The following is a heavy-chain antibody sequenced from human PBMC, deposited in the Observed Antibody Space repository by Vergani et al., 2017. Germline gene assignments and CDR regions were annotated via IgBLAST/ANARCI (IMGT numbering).Heavy chain of an antibody. CDR3: ARVRIAARPYNDAFDI. V-gene: IGHV3-9*01. J-gene: IGHJ3*02. CDR2: ISWNSGSI. Sequence: EVQLVESGGGLVQPGRSLRLSCAASGFTFDDYAMHWVRQAPGKGLEWVSGISWNSGSIGYADSVKGRFTISRDNSKNTLYLQMNSLRAEATAVYYCARVRIAARPYNDAFDIWGQGTMVTGAS. CDR1: GFTFDDYA. D-gene: IGHD6-6*01.